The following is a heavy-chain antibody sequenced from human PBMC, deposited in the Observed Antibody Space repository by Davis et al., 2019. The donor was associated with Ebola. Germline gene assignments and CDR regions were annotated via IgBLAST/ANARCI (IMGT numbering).Heavy chain of an antibody. Sequence: PGGSLRLSCAASGFTFSDYYMSWVRQPPGKGLECVSYISSSSDFTTYADSVKGRFTISRDNAKNSLFLQMNGLRAEDTAIYYCARRSSTDPHAVNFDYWGQGTLVTVSS. CDR3: ARRSSTDPHAVNFDY. D-gene: IGHD2-2*01. V-gene: IGHV3-11*06. CDR2: ISSSSDFT. J-gene: IGHJ4*02. CDR1: GFTFSDYY.